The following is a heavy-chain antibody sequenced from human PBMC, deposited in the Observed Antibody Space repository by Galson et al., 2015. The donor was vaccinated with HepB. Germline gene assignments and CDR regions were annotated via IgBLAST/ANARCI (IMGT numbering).Heavy chain of an antibody. Sequence: SLRLSCAASGFTFSSYSMNWVRQAPGKGLEWVSSISSSSSYIYYADSVKGRFTISRDNAKNSLYLQMNSLRAEDTAVYYCARMALGYYYYMDVWGKGTTVTVSS. J-gene: IGHJ6*03. D-gene: IGHD5-24*01. CDR2: ISSSSSYI. V-gene: IGHV3-21*01. CDR1: GFTFSSYS. CDR3: ARMALGYYYYMDV.